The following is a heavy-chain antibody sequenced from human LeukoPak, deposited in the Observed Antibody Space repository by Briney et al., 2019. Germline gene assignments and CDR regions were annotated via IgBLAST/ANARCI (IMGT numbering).Heavy chain of an antibody. CDR3: ARDGSGSYLQDY. V-gene: IGHV3-21*01. CDR2: ISSSSSYI. D-gene: IGHD3-10*01. CDR1: GFTFSSYS. J-gene: IGHJ4*02. Sequence: GGSLRLSCAASGFTFSSYSMHWVRQAPGKGLEWVSSISSSSSYIYYADSVKGRFTISRDNAKNSLYLQMNSLRAEDMAVYYCARDGSGSYLQDYWGQGTLVTVSS.